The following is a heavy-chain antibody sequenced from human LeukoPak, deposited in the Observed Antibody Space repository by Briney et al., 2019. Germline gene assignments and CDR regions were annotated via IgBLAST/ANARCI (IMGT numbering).Heavy chain of an antibody. D-gene: IGHD1-26*01. CDR3: ARHSGASPHYFDY. CDR1: GGSIINYY. Sequence: SETLSLTCSVFGGSIINYYWSWIRQPPGKGVGWIGFIYYSGTTHYNPCLKSRVTMSVATPNNQFSLRLSAVSAADTAIYYCARHSGASPHYFDYWGQGALVTVSS. CDR2: IYYSGTT. V-gene: IGHV4-59*08. J-gene: IGHJ4*02.